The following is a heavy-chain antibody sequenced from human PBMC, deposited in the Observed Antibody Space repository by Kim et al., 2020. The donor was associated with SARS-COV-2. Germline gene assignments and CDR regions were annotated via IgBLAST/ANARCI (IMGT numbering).Heavy chain of an antibody. CDR3: ARDGTTMVRGVIGPYFDY. CDR2: ISCDGSNK. D-gene: IGHD3-10*01. V-gene: IGHV3-30*04. CDR1: GFTFGSYA. J-gene: IGHJ4*02. Sequence: GGSLRLSCAASGFTFGSYAMHWVRQAPGKGLEWVAVISCDGSNKYYADSVKGRFTISRDNSKNTLYLQMNSLRAEDTAVYYCARDGTTMVRGVIGPYFDYWGQGTVVTVSS.